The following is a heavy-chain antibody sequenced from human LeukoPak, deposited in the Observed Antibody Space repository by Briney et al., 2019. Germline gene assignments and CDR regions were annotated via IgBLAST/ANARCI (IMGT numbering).Heavy chain of an antibody. CDR1: GGSISSSSYY. CDR3: ARSRYCSSTSCYNYDY. D-gene: IGHD2-2*01. CDR2: IYTSGST. V-gene: IGHV4-61*02. J-gene: IGHJ4*02. Sequence: PSETLSLTCTVSGGSISSSSYYWSWIRQPAGKGLEWIGRIYTSGSTNYNPSLKSRVTMSVDTSKNQFSLKLSSVTAADTAVYYCARSRYCSSTSCYNYDYWGQGTLVTVSS.